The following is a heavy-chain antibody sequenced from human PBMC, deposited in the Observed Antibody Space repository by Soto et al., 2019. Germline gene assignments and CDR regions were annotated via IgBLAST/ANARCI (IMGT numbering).Heavy chain of an antibody. CDR1: GGSFSSGTYY. V-gene: IGHV4-39*01. J-gene: IGHJ4*02. CDR3: ARTHRDSSGYGYYSDY. CDR2: IYYSGST. D-gene: IGHD3-22*01. Sequence: SETLSLTCTVSGGSFSSGTYYWGWIRQPPGKGLEWIGSIYYSGSTYYNPSLKNRVTISADTSKSQFSLKLTSVTAAETAVYYCARTHRDSSGYGYYSDYWGQGTQVTVSS.